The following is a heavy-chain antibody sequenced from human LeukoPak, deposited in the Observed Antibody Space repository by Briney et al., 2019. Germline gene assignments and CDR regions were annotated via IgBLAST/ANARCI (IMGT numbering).Heavy chain of an antibody. V-gene: IGHV1-69*05. J-gene: IGHJ6*03. CDR2: IIPIFGTA. D-gene: IGHD2-2*01. Sequence: ASVKVSFKASGGTFSSYAISWVRQAPGQGLEWMGGIIPIFGTANYAQKFQGRVTITTDESTSTAYMELSSLRSEDTAMYYCASCKYHPAGYYYYMDVWGKGTTVAVSS. CDR1: GGTFSSYA. CDR3: ASCKYHPAGYYYYMDV.